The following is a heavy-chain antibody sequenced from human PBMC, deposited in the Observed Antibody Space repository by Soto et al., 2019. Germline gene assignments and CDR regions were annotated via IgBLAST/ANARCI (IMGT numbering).Heavy chain of an antibody. CDR2: INPSGGST. Sequence: ASVKVSCKASGYTFTSYYMHWVRQAPGQGLEWMGIINPSGGSTSYAQKFQGRVTMTRDTSTSTVYMELSSLRSEDTAVYYCARVSAQRYSSSWSFDYWGQGTLVTVS. V-gene: IGHV1-46*01. CDR1: GYTFTSYY. J-gene: IGHJ4*02. D-gene: IGHD6-13*01. CDR3: ARVSAQRYSSSWSFDY.